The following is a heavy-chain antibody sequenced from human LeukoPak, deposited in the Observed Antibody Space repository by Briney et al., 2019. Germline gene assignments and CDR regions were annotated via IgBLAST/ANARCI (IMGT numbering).Heavy chain of an antibody. J-gene: IGHJ6*03. V-gene: IGHV1-46*01. CDR1: GYTFTSYY. Sequence: GASVKVSCNASGYTFTSYYMHWVRQAPGQGLEWRGIINPSGGSTSYAQKFQGRVTMTRDMSTSTVYMELSSLRSEDTAVYYCAREEGRYYMDVWGKGTTVTVSS. CDR3: AREEGRYYMDV. CDR2: INPSGGST.